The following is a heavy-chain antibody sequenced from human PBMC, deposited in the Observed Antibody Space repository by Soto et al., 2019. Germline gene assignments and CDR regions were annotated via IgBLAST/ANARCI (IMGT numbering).Heavy chain of an antibody. J-gene: IGHJ5*02. CDR3: SGRGYTYDYFGP. V-gene: IGHV4-39*01. CDR1: GGSISSGTYY. Sequence: NPSETLSLTCTVSGGSISSGTYYWDWIRQPPGKGLEWIGTVYYSGTTYYNPSLKSRVAISVDTSKNLFSLKLSSVTAADTAVYYCSGRGYTYDYFGPWGQGNLVTVSS. D-gene: IGHD5-18*01. CDR2: VYYSGTT.